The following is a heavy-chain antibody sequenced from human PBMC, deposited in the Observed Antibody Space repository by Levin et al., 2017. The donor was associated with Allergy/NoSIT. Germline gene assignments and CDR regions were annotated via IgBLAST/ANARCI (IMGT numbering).Heavy chain of an antibody. CDR3: ARDVWGLRGEGYGMDV. J-gene: IGHJ6*02. V-gene: IGHV4-31*03. CDR2: IHHSGTA. CDR1: GDSISGGTLY. D-gene: IGHD4/OR15-4a*01. Sequence: SQTLSLTCTVSGDSISGGTLYWSWIRQRPGKGLEWIGFIHHSGTAYYNPSLRSRLTMSLDTSKSQFSLRMTSVTVADTAVYYCARDVWGLRGEGYGMDVWGQGTTVIVSS.